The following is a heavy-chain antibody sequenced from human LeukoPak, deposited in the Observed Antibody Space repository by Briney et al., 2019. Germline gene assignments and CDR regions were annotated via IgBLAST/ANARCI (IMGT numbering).Heavy chain of an antibody. CDR2: IYHGSA. CDR1: DDSVSSSRYY. J-gene: IGHJ5*01. V-gene: IGHV4-61*01. CDR3: AREGGRQWLVSGALDS. D-gene: IGHD6-19*01. Sequence: SETLSLTCTVSDDSVSSSRYYWTWIRQPPGKGLEWIGNIYHGSATYHPSLESRVTLSMDTSKNQYSLKMTSVTAADTAVYYCAREGGRQWLVSGALDSWGQGTLVTVSS.